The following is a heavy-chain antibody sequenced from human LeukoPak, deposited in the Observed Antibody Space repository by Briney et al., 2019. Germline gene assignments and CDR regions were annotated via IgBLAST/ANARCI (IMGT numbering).Heavy chain of an antibody. CDR3: ARDRVVATSGNWFDP. J-gene: IGHJ5*02. D-gene: IGHD2-2*01. CDR2: IYYSGST. Sequence: SETLSLTCTVSGGSISSYYWSWIRQPPGKGLEWIGYIYYSGSTNYNPSLKSRVTISVDTSKNQFSLKLSSVTAADTAVYYCARDRVVATSGNWFDPWGQGTLVTVSS. CDR1: GGSISSYY. V-gene: IGHV4-59*01.